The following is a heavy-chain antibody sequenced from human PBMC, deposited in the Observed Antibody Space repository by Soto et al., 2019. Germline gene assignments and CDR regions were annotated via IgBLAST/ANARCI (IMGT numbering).Heavy chain of an antibody. CDR2: INGGNGNT. CDR1: GFTFTNYA. J-gene: IGHJ4*01. Sequence: QVQLVQSGAEVKKPGASVNISCKASGFTFTNYALHWVRQAPGLRPEWMGWINGGNGNTRYSQTFQGRVTISSDTSASTVYMDLSSLRSEDTAVYFCARDYAEGAVAGIPLLAHWGQGTLVTVSS. V-gene: IGHV1-3*01. D-gene: IGHD6-19*01. CDR3: ARDYAEGAVAGIPLLAH.